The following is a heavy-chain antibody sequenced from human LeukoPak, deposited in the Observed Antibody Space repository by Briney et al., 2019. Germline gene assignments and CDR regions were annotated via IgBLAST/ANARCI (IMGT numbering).Heavy chain of an antibody. CDR3: ARDKDGISICWACDN. CDR2: INPSGGST. V-gene: IGHV1-46*01. Sequence: ASVKVSCKASGYTFTSYYMHWVRQAPGQGLEWMGIINPSGGSTSYAQKFQGRVTMTRDMSTSTVYMELSSLRSEATAVYYSARDKDGISICWACDNWGQGTMVTVSS. J-gene: IGHJ3*02. CDR1: GYTFTSYY. D-gene: IGHD5-24*01.